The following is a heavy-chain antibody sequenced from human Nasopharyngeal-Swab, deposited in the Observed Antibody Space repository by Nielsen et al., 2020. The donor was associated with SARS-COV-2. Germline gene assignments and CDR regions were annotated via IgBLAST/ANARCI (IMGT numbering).Heavy chain of an antibody. CDR2: IKEDGSEK. V-gene: IGHV3-7*03. CDR1: GFTFSGYW. CDR3: ATARAYNYGPSFDY. Sequence: GGSLRLSCGGSGFTFSGYWMSWVRQAPGKGLEWVANIKEDGSEKYYVDSVKGRFTISRDNAKNSLSLQMSSLRVEDTAVYYCATARAYNYGPSFDYWGQGTLVTVSS. J-gene: IGHJ4*02. D-gene: IGHD5-18*01.